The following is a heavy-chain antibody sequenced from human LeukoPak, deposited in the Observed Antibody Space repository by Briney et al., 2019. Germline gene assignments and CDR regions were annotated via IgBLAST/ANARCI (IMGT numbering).Heavy chain of an antibody. V-gene: IGHV4-59*12. D-gene: IGHD3-9*01. J-gene: IGHJ4*02. CDR3: AKDPDYDILTGPFDY. CDR2: IYYSGST. CDR1: GGSISSYY. Sequence: PSETLSLTCTVSGGSISSYYWSWIRQPPGKGLEWIGYIYYSGSTNYNPSLKSRVTISVDTSKNQFSLKLSSVTAADTAVYYCAKDPDYDILTGPFDYWGQGTLVTVSS.